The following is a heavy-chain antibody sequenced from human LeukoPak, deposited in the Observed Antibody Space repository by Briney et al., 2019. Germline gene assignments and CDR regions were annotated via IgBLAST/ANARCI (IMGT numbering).Heavy chain of an antibody. Sequence: SETLSLTCAVYGGPFSGYYWSWIRQPPGKGLEWIGEINHSGSTNYNPSLKSRVTISVDTSKNQFSLKLRSVTAADTAVYYCARDGNALWGQGTLVTVSS. CDR3: ARDGNAL. D-gene: IGHD1-1*01. CDR2: INHSGST. J-gene: IGHJ4*02. V-gene: IGHV4-34*01. CDR1: GGPFSGYY.